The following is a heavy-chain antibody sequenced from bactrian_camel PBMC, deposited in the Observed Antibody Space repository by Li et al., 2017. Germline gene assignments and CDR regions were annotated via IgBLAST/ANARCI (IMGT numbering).Heavy chain of an antibody. CDR2: INHDGTS. V-gene: IGHV3S53*01. CDR1: GFISKGCA. J-gene: IGHJ4*01. D-gene: IGHD3*01. CDR3: EAKRGGRCPIWGDLEYNY. Sequence: HVQLVESGGGSVKPGESLRLSCTVPGFISKGCAASWFRQAPGKEREGVASINHDGTSNYDSSEKGRFTISRDNAKNILYLEMNSLKPDDTAMYYCEAKRGGRCPIWGDLEYNYLGQGTQVTVS.